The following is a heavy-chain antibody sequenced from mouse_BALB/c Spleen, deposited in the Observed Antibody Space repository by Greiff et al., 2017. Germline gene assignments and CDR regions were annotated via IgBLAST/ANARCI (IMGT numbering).Heavy chain of an antibody. J-gene: IGHJ3*01. CDR1: GYTFTDYN. CDR2: IDPANGNT. CDR3: ARFAY. Sequence: EVQLQESGPELVKPGASVKISCKASGYTFTDYNMHWVKQSHGKSLEWIGRIDPANGNTKYDPKFQGKATITADTSSNTAYLQLSSLTSEDTAVYYCARFAYWGQGTLVTVSA. V-gene: IGHV1S29*02.